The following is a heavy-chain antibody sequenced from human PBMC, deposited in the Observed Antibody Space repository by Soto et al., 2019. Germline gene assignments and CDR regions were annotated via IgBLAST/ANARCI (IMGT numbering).Heavy chain of an antibody. J-gene: IGHJ6*02. V-gene: IGHV1-69*13. Sequence: SSVKLCCKASGGTFSRYAISWVRQAPGRGLEWMGGIIPIFGTANYAQKFQGRVTITADESTSTAYMELSSLRSEDTAVYYCASSVAKYYYYGMDVWG. CDR3: ASSVAKYYYYGMDV. CDR1: GGTFSRYA. CDR2: IIPIFGTA. D-gene: IGHD5-12*01.